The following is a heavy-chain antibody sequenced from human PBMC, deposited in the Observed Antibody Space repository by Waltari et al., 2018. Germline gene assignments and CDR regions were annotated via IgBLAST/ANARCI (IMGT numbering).Heavy chain of an antibody. Sequence: QAQLVESGGGLVRPGGSLRLSCAASGFTFSDYYMSWIRQAPGKGLELLSYISSSSSYTNYADSVKGRFTVSRDDARNSLYLQMHSLRAEDTAVYYCARVVGLGVVIYFDYWGQGTLVTVSS. J-gene: IGHJ4*02. CDR3: ARVVGLGVVIYFDY. D-gene: IGHD3-3*01. CDR1: GFTFSDYY. CDR2: ISSSSSYT. V-gene: IGHV3-11*06.